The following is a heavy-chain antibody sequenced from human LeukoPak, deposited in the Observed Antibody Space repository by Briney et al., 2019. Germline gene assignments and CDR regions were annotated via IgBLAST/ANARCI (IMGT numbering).Heavy chain of an antibody. CDR1: GGSFSGYY. Sequence: SETLSLTCAVYGGSFSGYYWSWIRQPPGKGLEWIGEINHSGSTNYNPSLKSRITISVDTSKNQFSLKLSSVTAADTAVYYCARASNFWSGYSPFDYWGQGTLVTVSS. V-gene: IGHV4-34*01. CDR3: ARASNFWSGYSPFDY. D-gene: IGHD3-3*01. CDR2: INHSGST. J-gene: IGHJ4*02.